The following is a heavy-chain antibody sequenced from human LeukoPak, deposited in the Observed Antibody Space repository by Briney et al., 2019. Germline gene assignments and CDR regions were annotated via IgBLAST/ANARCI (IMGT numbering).Heavy chain of an antibody. J-gene: IGHJ2*01. D-gene: IGHD3-10*01. CDR2: ISGSGGST. Sequence: GGSLRLSCAASGFTFSSYAMSWVRQAPGKGLEWVSAISGSGGSTYYADSVKGRFTISRDNSKNTLYLQMNSLRAEDTAVYYCARGGRGGSGSYLSNYWYFDLWGRGTLVTVSS. CDR3: ARGGRGGSGSYLSNYWYFDL. V-gene: IGHV3-23*01. CDR1: GFTFSSYA.